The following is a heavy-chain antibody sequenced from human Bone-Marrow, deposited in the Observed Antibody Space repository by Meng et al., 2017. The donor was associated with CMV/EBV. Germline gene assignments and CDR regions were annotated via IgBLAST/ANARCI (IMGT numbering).Heavy chain of an antibody. Sequence: GSLRLSCAVYGGSFSGYYWSWIRQPPGKGLEWIGEINHSGSTNYNPSLKSRVTISVDTSKNQFSLKLSSVTAADTAVYYCARARKWATGYYYGMDVWGQGTTATVSS. V-gene: IGHV4-34*01. CDR1: GGSFSGYY. CDR2: INHSGST. D-gene: IGHD5-12*01. J-gene: IGHJ6*02. CDR3: ARARKWATGYYYGMDV.